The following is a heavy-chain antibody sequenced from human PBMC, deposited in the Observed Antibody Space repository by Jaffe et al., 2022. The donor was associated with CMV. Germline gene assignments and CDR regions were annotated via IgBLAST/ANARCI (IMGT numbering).Heavy chain of an antibody. V-gene: IGHV3-11*01. D-gene: IGHD2-2*01. CDR2: ISSSGNII. CDR3: ARDEAYCSSTSCLPGAPGASNFYYNGMDV. Sequence: QVQLVESGGGLVKPGGSLRLSCAATGFTFSDYYMTWIRQAPGKGLEWVSYISSSGNIIKYADSVKGRFTISRDNAKKSLYLQMNSLRAEDTAVYYCARDEAYCSSTSCLPGAPGASNFYYNGMDVWGQGTTVTVSS. CDR1: GFTFSDYY. J-gene: IGHJ6*02.